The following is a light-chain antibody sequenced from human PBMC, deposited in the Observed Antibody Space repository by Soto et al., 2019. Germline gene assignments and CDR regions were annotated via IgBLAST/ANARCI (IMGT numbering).Light chain of an antibody. J-gene: IGKJ1*01. CDR3: QQSYTTPSWT. CDR2: AAS. V-gene: IGKV1-39*01. Sequence: DIQMTQSPSSLSASVGDRVTITCRASQTIRSYLNWYQQKPGKAPKLLIYAASTLHSGVPSRFSGSGSGTDFTLTIISLQPEDFATYYCQQSYTTPSWTFGHGTKVEI. CDR1: QTIRSY.